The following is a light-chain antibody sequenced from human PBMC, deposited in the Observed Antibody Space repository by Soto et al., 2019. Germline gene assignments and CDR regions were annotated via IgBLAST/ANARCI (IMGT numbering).Light chain of an antibody. CDR3: QQSYDIPT. CDR1: QNINSY. J-gene: IGKJ3*01. CDR2: AAS. Sequence: DIQTTQSPSSLSASVGDRVTITCRASQNINSYLNWYQHKPGKAPKVLIYAASSLQSGVPSRFSGSGSGTVFTLTISSLQPEDFATYYCQQSYDIPTFGPGTKVDIK. V-gene: IGKV1-39*01.